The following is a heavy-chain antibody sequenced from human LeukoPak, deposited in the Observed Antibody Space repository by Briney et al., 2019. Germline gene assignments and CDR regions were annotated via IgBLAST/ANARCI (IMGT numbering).Heavy chain of an antibody. CDR2: IIPIFGTA. V-gene: IGHV1-69*06. J-gene: IGHJ5*02. CDR1: GGTFSSYA. D-gene: IGHD2-15*01. CDR3: ARDYRSGGSCQTYYNWFDP. Sequence: ASVKVSCKASGGTFSSYAISWVRQAPGQGLEWMGGIIPIFGTANYAQKFQGRVTITADKSTSTAYMELSSLRSEDTAVYYCARDYRSGGSCQTYYNWFDPWGQGTLVTVSS.